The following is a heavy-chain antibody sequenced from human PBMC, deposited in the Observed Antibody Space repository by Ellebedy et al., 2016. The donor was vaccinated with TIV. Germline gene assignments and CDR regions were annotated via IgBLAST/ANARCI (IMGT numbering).Heavy chain of an antibody. CDR1: GFTFSSYA. J-gene: IGHJ2*01. Sequence: GGSLRLSXSASGFTFSSYAMHWVRQAPGKGLEYVSAISSNGGSTYYADSVKGRFTISRDNSKNTLYLQMNSLRAEDTAVYYCASWPDDGSGYFDLWGRGTLVTVSS. V-gene: IGHV3-64*04. D-gene: IGHD2-2*03. CDR2: ISSNGGST. CDR3: ASWPDDGSGYFDL.